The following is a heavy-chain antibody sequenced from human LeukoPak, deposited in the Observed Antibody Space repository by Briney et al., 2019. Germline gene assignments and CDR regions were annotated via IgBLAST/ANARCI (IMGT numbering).Heavy chain of an antibody. CDR2: INHSGST. CDR3: ARGEEDSPDEGSDP. D-gene: IGHD6-6*01. CDR1: GGSFSGYY. Sequence: PSETLSLTCAVYGGSFSGYYWSWIRQPPGKGLEWIGEINHSGSTNHNPSLKSRVTISVDTSKNQFSLELSSVTAADTAVYYCARGEEDSPDEGSDPWGQGTLVTVSS. V-gene: IGHV4-34*01. J-gene: IGHJ5*02.